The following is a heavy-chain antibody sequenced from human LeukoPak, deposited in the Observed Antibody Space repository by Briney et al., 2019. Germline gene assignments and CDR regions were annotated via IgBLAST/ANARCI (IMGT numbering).Heavy chain of an antibody. J-gene: IGHJ3*02. CDR2: IIPIFGTA. Sequence: SVKVSCKASGGTFSSYAISWVRQAPGQGLEWMGGIIPIFGTANYAQKFQGRVTITADESTSTAYMELSSLRSEDTAVYYCARFRGIAVAGAYAFDIWGQGTMVTVSS. V-gene: IGHV1-69*13. CDR1: GGTFSSYA. D-gene: IGHD6-19*01. CDR3: ARFRGIAVAGAYAFDI.